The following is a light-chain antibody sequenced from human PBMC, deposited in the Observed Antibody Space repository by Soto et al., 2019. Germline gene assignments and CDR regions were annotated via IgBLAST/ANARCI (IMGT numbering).Light chain of an antibody. CDR1: QSVSNSY. J-gene: IGKJ1*01. CDR2: GSS. Sequence: EIVLTQSPGTLSLSPGERASLSCRASQSVSNSYLSWYQQKPGQAPRLLIYGSSSRATGIPDRFRGSGAGTDFTLTISRLEPEDFAVYYCQQYHSSPTTFGQGTKVEIK. V-gene: IGKV3-20*01. CDR3: QQYHSSPTT.